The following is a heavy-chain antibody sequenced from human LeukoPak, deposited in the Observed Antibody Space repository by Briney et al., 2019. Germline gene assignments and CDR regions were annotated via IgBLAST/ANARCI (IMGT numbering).Heavy chain of an antibody. V-gene: IGHV3-21*01. CDR2: IRSSSSYI. D-gene: IGHD2-21*02. CDR1: GLTFSSYS. Sequence: GGSLRLSCAASGLTFSSYSTNWVRQAPGKGLEWVSSIRSSSSYIFYADSVKGRFTISRDNAKNSLYLQMNSLRAEDTAVYYCAPLPSAYCGGDCPTNFDYWGQGTLVTVSS. CDR3: APLPSAYCGGDCPTNFDY. J-gene: IGHJ4*02.